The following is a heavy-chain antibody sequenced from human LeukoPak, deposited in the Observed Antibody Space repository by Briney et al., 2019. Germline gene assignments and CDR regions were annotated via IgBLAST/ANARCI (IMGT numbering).Heavy chain of an antibody. CDR2: IYPSDGST. CDR3: ARDQEAFDY. Sequence: ASVKVSCKASGYSFTSDYIHWVRQAPGQGLEWMGMIYPSDGSTSYAQKFQGRVTVTRDTSTSTVHMELSGLRSEDTAVYYCARDQEAFDYWGQGTLVTVSS. CDR1: GYSFTSDY. J-gene: IGHJ4*02. V-gene: IGHV1-46*01.